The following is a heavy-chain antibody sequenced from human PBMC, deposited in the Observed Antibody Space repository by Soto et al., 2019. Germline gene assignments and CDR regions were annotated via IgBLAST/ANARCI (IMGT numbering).Heavy chain of an antibody. CDR3: ARGPYYYDSSGYYYYNWFDP. V-gene: IGHV4-30-2*01. Sequence: SETLSLTCAVSGGSISSGGYSWSWIRQPPGKGLEWIGYIYHSGSTYYNPSLKSRVTISVDRSKNQFSLKLSSVTAADTAVYYCARGPYYYDSSGYYYYNWFDPWGQGTLVTVSS. CDR1: GGSISSGGYS. CDR2: IYHSGST. J-gene: IGHJ5*02. D-gene: IGHD3-22*01.